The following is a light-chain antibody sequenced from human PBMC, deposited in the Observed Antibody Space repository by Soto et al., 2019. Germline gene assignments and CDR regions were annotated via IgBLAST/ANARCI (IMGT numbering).Light chain of an antibody. J-gene: IGKJ2*01. CDR3: QQSNNWPPYT. CDR2: GAS. CDR1: QSVAIN. V-gene: IGKV3-15*01. Sequence: ETVMTQSPVTLSVSPGERATLSCRASQSVAINLAWYQQRPGQAPRLLIYGASTRATGIPARFSGSGSGTEFTLTISSLQSEDFAVYYCQQSNNWPPYTFGQGTKLEIK.